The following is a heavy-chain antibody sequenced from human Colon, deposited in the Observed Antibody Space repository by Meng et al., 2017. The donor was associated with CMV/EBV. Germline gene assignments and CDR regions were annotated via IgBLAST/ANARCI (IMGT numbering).Heavy chain of an antibody. J-gene: IGHJ4*02. CDR1: GASFSSGHW. Sequence: LSCSVSGASFSSGHWWSWVRQSPGQGLEWIGEMLHTGTTTYNPSLRGRVTFSLDDSKNEFSLKLSSVTAADTAVYYCARNGYYSLESWSQGTLVTVSS. V-gene: IGHV4-4*02. D-gene: IGHD3-22*01. CDR2: MLHTGTT. CDR3: ARNGYYSLES.